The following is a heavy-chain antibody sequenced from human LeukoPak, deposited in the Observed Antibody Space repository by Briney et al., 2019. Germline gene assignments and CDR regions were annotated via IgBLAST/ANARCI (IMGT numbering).Heavy chain of an antibody. CDR1: GFAFPNYW. Sequence: PGGSLRLSCAASGFAFPNYWMVWVRQAPGKGLEWVASIGKDGSEKSYVDSVKGRFTISRDNARNSLYLQMGSLRVEDTAVYYCTRDIVYLQLEYWGQGALVTVSS. D-gene: IGHD2-15*01. J-gene: IGHJ4*02. V-gene: IGHV3-7*01. CDR3: TRDIVYLQLEY. CDR2: IGKDGSEK.